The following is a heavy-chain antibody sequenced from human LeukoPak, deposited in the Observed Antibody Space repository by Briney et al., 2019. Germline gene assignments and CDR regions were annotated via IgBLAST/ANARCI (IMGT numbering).Heavy chain of an antibody. CDR2: IYPGDSET. V-gene: IGHV5-51*01. CDR3: ASASSGWGGVLDT. D-gene: IGHD6-19*01. J-gene: IGHJ3*02. CDR1: GYSFSTYW. Sequence: GESLKISCKGSGYSFSTYWVGWVRQLPGTGLEWMGIIYPGDSETRYSPSFQGQVTISADKSIRTAFLQWSSLKASDTAMYYCASASSGWGGVLDTWGQGTMVTVSS.